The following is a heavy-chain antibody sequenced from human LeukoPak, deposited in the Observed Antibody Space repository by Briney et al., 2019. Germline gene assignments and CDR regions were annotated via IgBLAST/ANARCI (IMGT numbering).Heavy chain of an antibody. CDR2: INWKGSNT. V-gene: IGHV3-20*04. CDR1: GFSFDDYG. Sequence: PGGSLRDSRAASGFSFDDYGMAWVRQVPGKGLEWVSGINWKGSNTGYADSVKGRFTISRDNAKNSLYLQMTSLRAEDTALYYCARPPDGYSNSSYYSEHWGEGNLVTVSS. CDR3: ARPPDGYSNSSYYSEH. D-gene: IGHD6-13*01. J-gene: IGHJ1*01.